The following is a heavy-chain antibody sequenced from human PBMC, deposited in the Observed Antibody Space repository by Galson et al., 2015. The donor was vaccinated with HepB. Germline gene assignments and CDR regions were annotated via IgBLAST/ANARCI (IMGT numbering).Heavy chain of an antibody. CDR1: GFTFSDYY. V-gene: IGHV3-72*01. J-gene: IGHJ4*02. D-gene: IGHD3-3*02. Sequence: SLRLSCAASGFTFSDYYMEWVRQAPGKGLEWVGRVRHKARRYTTDYVASVEGRFTISRDDSKNSLYLQMDSLKTEDTAGYYCSRTLPGIDLDYWGQGTLVTVPS. CDR3: SRTLPGIDLDY. CDR2: VRHKARRYTT.